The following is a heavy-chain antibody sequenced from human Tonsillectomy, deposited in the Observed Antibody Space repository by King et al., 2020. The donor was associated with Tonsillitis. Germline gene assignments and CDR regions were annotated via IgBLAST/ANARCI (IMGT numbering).Heavy chain of an antibody. CDR1: GGTFSSYA. CDR3: ASWSTSPFQYYYGMDV. J-gene: IGHJ6*02. D-gene: IGHD1-1*01. CDR2: IIPVLDTA. V-gene: IGHV1-69*01. Sequence: VQLVESGAEVKKPGSSVKVSCKASGGTFSSYAISWVRQAPGQGLEWMGGIIPVLDTANYAQKFQGRVTITADESTSTADMELSSLRSEDTAVYYCASWSTSPFQYYYGMDVWGQGTTVTVSS.